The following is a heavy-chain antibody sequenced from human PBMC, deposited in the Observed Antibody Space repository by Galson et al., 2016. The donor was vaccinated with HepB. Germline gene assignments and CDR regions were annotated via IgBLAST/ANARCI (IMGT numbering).Heavy chain of an antibody. Sequence: SLRLSCAASGFTFSSYAMTWVRQTPGKGLEWLSSIIGSGVNTFYADSVKGRFTISRDNSNNALYLQMNSLRAEDTAIYYCAKGAAAYKVDWLDPWGQGTLVTVSS. V-gene: IGHV3-23*01. CDR2: IIGSGVNT. CDR1: GFTFSSYA. J-gene: IGHJ5*02. D-gene: IGHD6-13*01. CDR3: AKGAAAYKVDWLDP.